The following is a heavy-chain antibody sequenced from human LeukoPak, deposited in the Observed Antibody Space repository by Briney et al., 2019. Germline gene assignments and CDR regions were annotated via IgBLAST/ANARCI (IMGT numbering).Heavy chain of an antibody. CDR3: AKDGRYSGYDFAGS. CDR2: LTGSGHQI. CDR1: GFTFNNFA. J-gene: IGHJ5*02. Sequence: GSLRLSCTASGFTFNNFAMSWVRQAPGEGLEWLASLTGSGHQIYYADSVRGRFTISRDNSENTLYLDMNNLRAEDTAIYYCAKDGRYSGYDFAGSWGQGTLVTVSS. D-gene: IGHD5-12*01. V-gene: IGHV3-23*01.